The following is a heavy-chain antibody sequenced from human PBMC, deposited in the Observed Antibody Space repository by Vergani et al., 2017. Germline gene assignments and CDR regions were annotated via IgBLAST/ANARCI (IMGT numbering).Heavy chain of an antibody. D-gene: IGHD6-13*01. Sequence: EVQLVESGGGLVQPGGSLRLSCAASGFTFSSYSMNWVRQVPGKGLEWVSYISSSSSTIYYADSVKGRFTISRDNAKNSLYLQMNSLRAEDTAVYYCAKEEYSSSWYVDYWGQGTLVTVSS. CDR2: ISSSSSTI. V-gene: IGHV3-48*04. CDR1: GFTFSSYS. CDR3: AKEEYSSSWYVDY. J-gene: IGHJ4*02.